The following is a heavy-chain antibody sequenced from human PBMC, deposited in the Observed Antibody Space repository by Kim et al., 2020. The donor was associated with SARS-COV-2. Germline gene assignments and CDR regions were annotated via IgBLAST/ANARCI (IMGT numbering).Heavy chain of an antibody. D-gene: IGHD2-2*01. CDR1: GYTFTSYG. J-gene: IGHJ6*02. Sequence: ASVKVSCKASGYTFTSYGISWVRQAPGQGLEWMGWISAYNGNTNYAQKLQGRVTMTTDTSTSTAYMELRSLRSDDTAVYYCARSWAPYCSSTSCKRNNHYYYGMDVWGQGTTVTVSS. CDR2: ISAYNGNT. V-gene: IGHV1-18*01. CDR3: ARSWAPYCSSTSCKRNNHYYYGMDV.